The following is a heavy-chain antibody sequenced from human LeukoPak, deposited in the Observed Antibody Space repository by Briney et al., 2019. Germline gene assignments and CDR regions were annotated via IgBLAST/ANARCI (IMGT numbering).Heavy chain of an antibody. CDR1: GGSFSGYY. J-gene: IGHJ6*02. D-gene: IGHD3-16*01. CDR2: INHSGST. Sequence: PSETLSLTCAVYGGSFSGYYWCWIRQPPGKGLEWIGEINHSGSTNYNPSLKSRVTISVDTSKNQFSLKLSSVTAADTAVYYCARWGSTGMDVWGQGTTVTVSS. V-gene: IGHV4-34*01. CDR3: ARWGSTGMDV.